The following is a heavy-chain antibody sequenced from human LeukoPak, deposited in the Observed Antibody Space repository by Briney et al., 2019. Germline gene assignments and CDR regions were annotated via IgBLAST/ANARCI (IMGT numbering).Heavy chain of an antibody. V-gene: IGHV5-51*01. CDR2: IYPGDSDT. D-gene: IGHD4-23*01. J-gene: IGHJ3*02. CDR3: ARPDDYGGKPAAFDI. CDR1: GYSFTSYW. Sequence: AESPLISCKGSGYSFTSYWIGWVRQMPGKGLEWMGIIYPGDSDTRYSPSFRGQFTISADKSINTAYLQWSSLKASDTAMYYCARPDDYGGKPAAFDIWGHGRMFTVSS.